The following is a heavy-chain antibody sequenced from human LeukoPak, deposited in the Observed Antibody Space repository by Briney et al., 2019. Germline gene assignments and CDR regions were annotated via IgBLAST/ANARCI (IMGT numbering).Heavy chain of an antibody. CDR2: ISGSGANT. J-gene: IGHJ4*02. CDR1: KFTFSTSA. V-gene: IGHV3-23*01. CDR3: AKESQTYYDIMTGYPNYYFGY. Sequence: PGGSLRLSCAASKFTFSTSAMSWVRQAPGKGLEWVSAISGSGANTYYVDSVKGRFTISRDNSKNTLYLEMSSLRSDDTAVYYCAKESQTYYDIMTGYPNYYFGYWGQGTLVTVSS. D-gene: IGHD3-9*01.